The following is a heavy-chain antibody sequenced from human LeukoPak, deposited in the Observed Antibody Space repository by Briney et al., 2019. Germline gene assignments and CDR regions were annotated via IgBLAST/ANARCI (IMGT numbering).Heavy chain of an antibody. CDR2: ISYTGST. CDR3: ARLPEFGSGWYFDY. CDR1: GGSISIYY. V-gene: IGHV4-59*08. D-gene: IGHD6-19*01. Sequence: SETLSLTCTVSGGSISIYYWNWIRQPPGKGLEWIGYISYTGSTNYNPSLKSRASISLDTSKNQFSLKLSSVTAADTAVYYCARLPEFGSGWYFDYWGQGTLVTVSS. J-gene: IGHJ4*02.